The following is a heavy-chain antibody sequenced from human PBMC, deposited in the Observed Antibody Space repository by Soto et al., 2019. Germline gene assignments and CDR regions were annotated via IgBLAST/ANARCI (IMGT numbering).Heavy chain of an antibody. D-gene: IGHD3-22*01. V-gene: IGHV1-46*01. CDR3: AAGYYDSSGYYYWDAFDI. CDR1: GYTFTSYY. J-gene: IGHJ3*02. CDR2: INPSGGST. Sequence: ASVKVSCKASGYTFTSYYMHWVRQAPGQGLEWMGIINPSGGSTSYAQKFQGRVTMTRDTSTSTVYMELSSLRSEDTAVYYCAAGYYDSSGYYYWDAFDIWGQGTMVTVSS.